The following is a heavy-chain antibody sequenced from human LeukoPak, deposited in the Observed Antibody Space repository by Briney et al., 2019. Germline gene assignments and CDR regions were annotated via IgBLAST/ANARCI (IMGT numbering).Heavy chain of an antibody. CDR2: ISNSGGAT. J-gene: IGHJ4*02. CDR1: GFTFCDYY. CDR3: ATENYYGWGTYFYFDS. V-gene: IGHV3-11*01. D-gene: IGHD3-10*01. Sequence: AGSLSLSCAASGFTFCDYYMSWLRQAQGQGLEGVSYISNSGGATNHGDSVRGRFTISRDNSNTSPYFEMNSLRAEDTAIDFCATENYYGWGTYFYFDSWGQGILVTVSS.